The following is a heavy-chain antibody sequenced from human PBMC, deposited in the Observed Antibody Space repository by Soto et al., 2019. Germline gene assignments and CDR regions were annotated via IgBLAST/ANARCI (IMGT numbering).Heavy chain of an antibody. CDR1: GFTFDDYA. V-gene: IGHV3-9*01. CDR3: AKDMGEEYSGYKTFDY. CDR2: ISWNSGSI. J-gene: IGHJ4*02. Sequence: GGSLRLSCAASGFTFDDYAMHWVRQAPGKGLEWVSGISWNSGSIGYADSVKGRFTISRDNAKNSLYLQMNSLRAEDTALYYCAKDMGEEYSGYKTFDYWGQGTLVTVSS. D-gene: IGHD5-12*01.